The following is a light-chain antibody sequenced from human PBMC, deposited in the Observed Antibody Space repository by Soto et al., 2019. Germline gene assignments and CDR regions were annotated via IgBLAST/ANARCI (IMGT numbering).Light chain of an antibody. V-gene: IGKV1-5*03. Sequence: DIQMTHSPSTLSASVGDRVTITCRASQTISSWLAWYQQKPGKAPKLLMYKTSSLESGVPSRFSGSRSGTEFTLTISSLQPDDFATYFCQQYNSYPWTFGQGTKVDIK. CDR1: QTISSW. CDR3: QQYNSYPWT. CDR2: KTS. J-gene: IGKJ1*01.